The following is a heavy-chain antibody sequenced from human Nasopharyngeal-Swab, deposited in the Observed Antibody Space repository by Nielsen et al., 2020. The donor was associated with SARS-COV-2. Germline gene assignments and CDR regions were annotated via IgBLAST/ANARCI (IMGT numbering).Heavy chain of an antibody. Sequence: ESLKISCEVSGFTFSSNAMSWVRQAPGKGLECVSLMTTDGRGPYYAGSVKGRFTVSRDISKDTLYLQMNSLRGDDTAIYYCARTVRGGIVTSLVHFDYWGQGTLVTVSS. CDR2: MTTDGRGP. CDR3: ARTVRGGIVTSLVHFDY. V-gene: IGHV3-23*01. J-gene: IGHJ4*02. D-gene: IGHD1-26*01. CDR1: GFTFSSNA.